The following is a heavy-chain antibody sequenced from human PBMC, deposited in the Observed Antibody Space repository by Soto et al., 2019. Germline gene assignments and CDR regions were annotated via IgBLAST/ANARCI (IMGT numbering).Heavy chain of an antibody. CDR3: ARDVSSSKGMDV. CDR2: TYYSRST. CDR1: VDSVSSGSYY. D-gene: IGHD2-2*01. V-gene: IGHV4-61*01. Sequence: SETLAFTCTGSVDSVSSGSYYLTGVFHPPAKGLEWIGYTYYSRSTSYNPSLKSRVIILVATSRNQFSLRPRSVTAADTAVYYCARDVSSSKGMDVLGQGTTVT. J-gene: IGHJ6*01.